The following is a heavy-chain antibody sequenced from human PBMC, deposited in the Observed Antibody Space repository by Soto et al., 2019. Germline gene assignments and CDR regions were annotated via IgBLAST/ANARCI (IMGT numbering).Heavy chain of an antibody. V-gene: IGHV1-58*01. Sequence: SVKVGCKGSGFTFTSSAVKWVRQARGQRLEWIGWIVVGSGNTNYAQKFQERVTITRDMSTSTAYMELSSLRSEDTAVYYCAAEGPGYTSGCFDPWGQGTLVIVSS. CDR2: IVVGSGNT. J-gene: IGHJ5*02. CDR3: AAEGPGYTSGCFDP. CDR1: GFTFTSSA. D-gene: IGHD5-18*01.